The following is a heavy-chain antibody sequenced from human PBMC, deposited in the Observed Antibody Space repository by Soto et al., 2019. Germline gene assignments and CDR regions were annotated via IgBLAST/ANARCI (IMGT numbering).Heavy chain of an antibody. CDR1: GVSISSYY. Sequence: PSETLSLTCTVSGVSISSYYWSWIRHPPGKGLEWIGYISLSGSTSYNPSLKSRVTISRDTSKNQFLLKLTSVTAADTAVYYCARGEAVSGERENWFDPWGQGTLVTVSS. D-gene: IGHD6-25*01. V-gene: IGHV4-59*01. CDR2: ISLSGST. J-gene: IGHJ5*02. CDR3: ARGEAVSGERENWFDP.